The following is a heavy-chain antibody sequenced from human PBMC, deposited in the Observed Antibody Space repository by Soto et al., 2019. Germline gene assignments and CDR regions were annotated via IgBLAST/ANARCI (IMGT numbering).Heavy chain of an antibody. V-gene: IGHV4-34*01. CDR2: INHSGST. Sequence: SETLSLTCAVYGGSFSGYYWSWIRQPPGKGLEWIGEINHSGSTNYNPSLKSRVTISVDTSKNQFSLKLSSVTAADTAVYYCARLTVAGLDYWGQGTLVTVSS. CDR1: GGSFSGYY. CDR3: ARLTVAGLDY. J-gene: IGHJ4*02. D-gene: IGHD6-19*01.